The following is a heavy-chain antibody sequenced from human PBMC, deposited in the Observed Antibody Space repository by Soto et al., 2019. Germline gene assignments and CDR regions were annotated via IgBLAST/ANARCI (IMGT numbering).Heavy chain of an antibody. Sequence: SDTLSLTCTVSGDSVSSSSYYWSWIRQPPGKGLEWIGYIYYSGSTNYNPSLKSRVTISVDTSKNQFSLKLSSVTAADTAVYYCARSIDPWGQGTLVT. CDR3: ARSIDP. J-gene: IGHJ5*02. CDR2: IYYSGST. V-gene: IGHV4-61*01. CDR1: GDSVSSSSYY.